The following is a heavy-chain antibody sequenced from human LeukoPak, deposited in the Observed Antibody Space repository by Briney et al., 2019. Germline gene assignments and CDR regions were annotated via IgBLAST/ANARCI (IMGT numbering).Heavy chain of an antibody. Sequence: SETLSLTCTVSGGSIRSYYWSWIRQPPGKGLEWIAYIYYSGSTNYNPSLKSRVTISVDTSKNQFSLKLSSVTAADTAVYSCARRSVRGVIRYWGQGTLVTVSS. J-gene: IGHJ4*02. V-gene: IGHV4-59*12. CDR1: GGSIRSYY. CDR2: IYYSGST. CDR3: ARRSVRGVIRY. D-gene: IGHD3-10*01.